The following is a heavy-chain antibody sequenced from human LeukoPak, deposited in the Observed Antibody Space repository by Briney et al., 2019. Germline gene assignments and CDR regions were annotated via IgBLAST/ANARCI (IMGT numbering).Heavy chain of an antibody. CDR1: GGSISSSSYY. Sequence: SETLSLTCTVSGGSISSSSYYWGWIRQPPGKGLEWIGNIYYSGSTYYNPSLESRVTISVHTSKNQFSLKLSSVTAADTAVYYCARDGYLAADYWGQGTLVTVSS. CDR2: IYYSGST. CDR3: ARDGYLAADY. D-gene: IGHD2-2*03. V-gene: IGHV4-39*07. J-gene: IGHJ4*02.